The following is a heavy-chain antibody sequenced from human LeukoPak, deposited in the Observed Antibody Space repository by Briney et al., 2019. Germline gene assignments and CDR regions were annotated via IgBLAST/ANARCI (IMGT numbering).Heavy chain of an antibody. V-gene: IGHV1-2*02. D-gene: IGHD3-10*01. CDR2: INPNSGGT. J-gene: IGHJ4*02. CDR1: GYTFTGYY. CDR3: ARDGSGSYSGWEDY. Sequence: ASVKVSCKASGYTFTGYYMHWVRQAPGQGLEWMGWINPNSGGTNYAQKFQGRVTMTRDTSISTAYMELSRLTSDDTAVYYCARDGSGSYSGWEDYWGQGTLVTVSS.